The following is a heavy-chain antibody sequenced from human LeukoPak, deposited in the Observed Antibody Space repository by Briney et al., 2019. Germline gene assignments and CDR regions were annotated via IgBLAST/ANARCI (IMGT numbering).Heavy chain of an antibody. V-gene: IGHV1-2*02. Sequence: ASVKVSCKASGYTFTGYYMRWVRQAPGQGLEWMGWINPNSGGTNYAQKFQGRVTMTRDTSISTAYMELSRLRSDDTAVYYCARGRSYYGSGSSPFDPWGQGTLVTVSS. CDR3: ARGRSYYGSGSSPFDP. D-gene: IGHD3-10*01. J-gene: IGHJ5*02. CDR1: GYTFTGYY. CDR2: INPNSGGT.